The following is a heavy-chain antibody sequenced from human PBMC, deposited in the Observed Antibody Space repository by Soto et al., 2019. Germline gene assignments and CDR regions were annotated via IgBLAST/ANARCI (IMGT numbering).Heavy chain of an antibody. V-gene: IGHV3-30-3*01. D-gene: IGHD5-12*01. CDR3: ARVAVEMATIHVFDY. Sequence: QVQLVESGGGVVQPGRSLRLSCAASGFTFSSYAMHWVRQAPGKGLEWVAVISYEGSNKYYADSVKGRFTISRENSKNTLYLQMNSLRAEDTAVYYCARVAVEMATIHVFDYWGQGTLVTVSS. CDR2: ISYEGSNK. CDR1: GFTFSSYA. J-gene: IGHJ4*02.